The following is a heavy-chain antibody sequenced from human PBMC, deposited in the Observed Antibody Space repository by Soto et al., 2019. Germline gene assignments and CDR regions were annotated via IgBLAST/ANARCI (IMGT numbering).Heavy chain of an antibody. V-gene: IGHV1-69*06. CDR3: ARDQSSGLRPYYYYYGMDV. Sequence: QVQLVQSGAEVKKPGSSVKVSCKASGGTFSSYAISWVRQAPGQGLEWMGGIIPIFGTANYAQKFQGRVTITADKSTSTAYMELSSLRSEDTAVYYCARDQSSGLRPYYYYYGMDVWGQGTTVTVSS. CDR2: IIPIFGTA. J-gene: IGHJ6*02. CDR1: GGTFSSYA. D-gene: IGHD5-12*01.